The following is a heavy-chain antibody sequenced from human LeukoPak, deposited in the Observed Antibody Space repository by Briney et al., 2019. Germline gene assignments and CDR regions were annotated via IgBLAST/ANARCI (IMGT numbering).Heavy chain of an antibody. CDR2: IYYSGST. CDR3: ASGARSPPIAY. J-gene: IGHJ4*02. D-gene: IGHD3-16*01. V-gene: IGHV4-39*07. Sequence: SETLSLTCTVSGGSISSSSYYWGWIRQPPGKGLEWIGSIYYSGSTYYNPSLKSRVTISVDTSKNQFSLKLSSVTAADTAVYYCASGARSPPIAYWGQGTLVTVSS. CDR1: GGSISSSSYY.